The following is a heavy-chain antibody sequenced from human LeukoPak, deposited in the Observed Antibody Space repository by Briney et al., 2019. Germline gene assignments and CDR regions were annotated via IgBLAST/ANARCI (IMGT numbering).Heavy chain of an antibody. CDR2: IYSTGST. V-gene: IGHV4-31*03. Sequence: TSETLSLTCTVSGGSISSGGYYWSWIRQLPGKGLEWLGYIYSTGSTYYNPSLKSRIFMSVDTSKNQFSLNLSSMTAADTAVYFCARTVYCSTRSCNWFDPWGQGTLVTVSS. D-gene: IGHD2-2*01. CDR3: ARTVYCSTRSCNWFDP. J-gene: IGHJ5*02. CDR1: GGSISSGGYY.